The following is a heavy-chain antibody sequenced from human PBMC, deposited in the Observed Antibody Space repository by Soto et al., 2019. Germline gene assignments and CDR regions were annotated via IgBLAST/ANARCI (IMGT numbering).Heavy chain of an antibody. V-gene: IGHV1-8*01. CDR3: ARGLSDCTNGVCYFYWFDP. Sequence: ASLKVSCKASGYTFTSYDINWVRQATGQGLEWMGWMNPNSGNTGYAQKFQGRVTMTRNTSISTAYMELSSLRSEDTAVYYCARGLSDCTNGVCYFYWFDPWGQGTLVTVSS. CDR2: MNPNSGNT. CDR1: GYTFTSYD. J-gene: IGHJ5*02. D-gene: IGHD2-8*01.